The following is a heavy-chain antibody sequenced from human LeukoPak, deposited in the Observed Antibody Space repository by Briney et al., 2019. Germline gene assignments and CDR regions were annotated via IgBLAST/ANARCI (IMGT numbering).Heavy chain of an antibody. V-gene: IGHV4-34*01. CDR2: INHSGST. D-gene: IGHD3-3*01. CDR3: ARGEKILGVFTIHTTGSAP. Sequence: SETLSLTCAVYGGSFSGYYWSRIRQPPGKGLEWIGEINHSGSTNYNPSLKSRVTISVDTSKNQFSLKLSSVTAADTAVYYCARGEKILGVFTIHTTGSAPWGQGPLVPVSP. CDR1: GGSFSGYY. J-gene: IGHJ5*02.